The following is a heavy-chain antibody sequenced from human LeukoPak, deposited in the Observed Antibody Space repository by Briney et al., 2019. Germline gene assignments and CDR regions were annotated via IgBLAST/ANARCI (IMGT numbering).Heavy chain of an antibody. Sequence: GGSLRLSCAASGFTVSSNYMSWVRQAPGKGLEWVSLINWNGGRSGYADSVKGRFTISRDNAKNSLYLQMNSLRAEDTALYYCARMWAVADPFLDLWGQGTLVTVSS. CDR3: ARMWAVADPFLDL. CDR2: INWNGGRS. D-gene: IGHD6-19*01. V-gene: IGHV3-20*04. J-gene: IGHJ4*02. CDR1: GFTVSSNY.